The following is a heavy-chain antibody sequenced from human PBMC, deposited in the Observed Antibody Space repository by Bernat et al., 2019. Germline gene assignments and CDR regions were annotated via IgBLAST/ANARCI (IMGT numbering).Heavy chain of an antibody. J-gene: IGHJ4*02. V-gene: IGHV3-72*01. CDR2: SKNKANSYTA. D-gene: IGHD1-26*01. CDR1: GFTLSDHY. CDR3: TRLERGGRSDY. Sequence: EVQLVESGGGLVQPGGSLRLSCVGSGFTLSDHYMDWVRQTPGKGLEWIGRSKNKANSYTAEYAESVKGRFTISRDDSKNLLSLQMNSLQTDDTAVYYCTRLERGGRSDYWGQGTLVTVSS.